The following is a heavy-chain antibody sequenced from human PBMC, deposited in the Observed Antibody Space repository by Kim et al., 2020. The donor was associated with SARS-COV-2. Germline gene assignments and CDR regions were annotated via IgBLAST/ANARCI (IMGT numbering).Heavy chain of an antibody. J-gene: IGHJ5*02. CDR3: ARDGITIFGVYSDNWFDP. D-gene: IGHD3-3*01. CDR2: IIPIFGTA. Sequence: SVKVSCKASGGTFSSYAISWVRQAPGQGLEWMGGIIPIFGTANYAQKFQGRVTITADESTSTAYMELSSLRSEDTAVYYCARDGITIFGVYSDNWFDPWGQGTLVTVSS. CDR1: GGTFSSYA. V-gene: IGHV1-69*13.